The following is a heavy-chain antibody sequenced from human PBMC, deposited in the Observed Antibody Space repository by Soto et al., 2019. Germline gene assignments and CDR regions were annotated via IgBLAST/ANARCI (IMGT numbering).Heavy chain of an antibody. V-gene: IGHV3-30-3*01. CDR1: GFTVSTYA. J-gene: IGHJ4*02. Sequence: QVQLVESGGGVVQPGRSLRLSCAASGFTVSTYAMHWVRQAPGKGLQWVAVISSDGSNTYYADSVNGRFTISRDNSNNTLYLEMNNLRTEDTAVYYCARDRGSNWDSRDRWDCWGQGTLVTVSS. CDR3: ARDRGSNWDSRDRWDC. D-gene: IGHD7-27*01. CDR2: ISSDGSNT.